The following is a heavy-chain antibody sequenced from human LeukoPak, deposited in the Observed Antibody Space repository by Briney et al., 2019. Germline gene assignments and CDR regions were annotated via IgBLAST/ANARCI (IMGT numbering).Heavy chain of an antibody. Sequence: PGGSLRLSCAASGFTFSSYEMNWVRQAPGKGLEWVAVISYDGSNEYYADSVKGRFTISRDNSKNTLYLQMNSLRAEDTTVYYCARDRSDYSIKYYYYYGMDVWGQGTTVTVSS. CDR3: ARDRSDYSIKYYYYYGMDV. V-gene: IGHV3-30-3*01. CDR1: GFTFSSYE. J-gene: IGHJ6*02. CDR2: ISYDGSNE. D-gene: IGHD3-16*01.